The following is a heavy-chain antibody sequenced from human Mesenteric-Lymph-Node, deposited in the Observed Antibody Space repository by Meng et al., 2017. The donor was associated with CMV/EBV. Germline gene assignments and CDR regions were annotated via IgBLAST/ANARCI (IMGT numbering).Heavy chain of an antibody. V-gene: IGHV3-30*02. D-gene: IGHD6-19*01. CDR2: IQNDGGIT. CDR3: ARSLAVAGTETN. Sequence: GGSLRLSCDASGFSFRSFGMHWVRQAPGEGLEWVAFIQNDGGITYYAASVKGRFTISRDTSKDTVDLQMSSLRREDTAVYYCARSLAVAGTETNWGQGTLVTVSS. CDR1: GFSFRSFG. J-gene: IGHJ4*02.